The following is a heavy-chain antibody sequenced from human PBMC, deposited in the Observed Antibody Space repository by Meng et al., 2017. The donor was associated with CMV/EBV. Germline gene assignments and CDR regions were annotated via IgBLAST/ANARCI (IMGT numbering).Heavy chain of an antibody. V-gene: IGHV1-8*02. Sequence: ASVKVSCKASGGTFSSYTISWVRQATGQGLEWMGWVNPNSGNTGYAQKFQGRVTMTRNTSISTAYMELSSLRSEDTAVYYCNLDILTGYEAYGMDVWGQGTTVTVSS. CDR3: NLDILTGYEAYGMDV. D-gene: IGHD3-9*01. CDR1: GGTFSSYT. CDR2: VNPNSGNT. J-gene: IGHJ6*02.